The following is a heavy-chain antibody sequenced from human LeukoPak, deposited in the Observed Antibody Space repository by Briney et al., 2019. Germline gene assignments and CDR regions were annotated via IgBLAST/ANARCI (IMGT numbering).Heavy chain of an antibody. V-gene: IGHV3-15*01. Sequence: TFSNAWMXWVRQXPGKGLXXXXXXXXKTYAPTTDYAAPLKRRFTISRDYSKNTLYLQMNSLKTEDTAVYYCTTDYDILTGSKKPQSIDYWGQGTLVTVSS. CDR1: TFSNAW. J-gene: IGHJ4*02. CDR3: TTDYDILTGSKKPQSIDY. D-gene: IGHD3-9*01. CDR2: XXXKTYAPTT.